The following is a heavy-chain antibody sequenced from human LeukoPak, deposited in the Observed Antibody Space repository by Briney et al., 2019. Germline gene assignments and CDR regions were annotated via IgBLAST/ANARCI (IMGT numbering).Heavy chain of an antibody. D-gene: IGHD2-15*01. J-gene: IGHJ6*02. CDR1: GGSFSGNY. Sequence: PSETLSLTCAVYGGSFSGNYWSWIRQPPGKGLEWIGEVNHSGSTYYNPSLKSRVTISVDTSKNQFSLKLSSVTAADTAVYYCARGYCSGGSCYEGYYYHGMDVWGQGTTVTVSS. V-gene: IGHV4-34*01. CDR3: ARGYCSGGSCYEGYYYHGMDV. CDR2: VNHSGST.